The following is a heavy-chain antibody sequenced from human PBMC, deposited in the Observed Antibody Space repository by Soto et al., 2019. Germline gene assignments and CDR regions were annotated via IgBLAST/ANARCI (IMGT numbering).Heavy chain of an antibody. V-gene: IGHV4-30-2*01. CDR1: CDSSSSGDYS. Sequence: SETLSLTCAFSCDSSSSGDYSWTWIRQPPGRGLEWIGDIHHSGSTHYNPSLKSRVTMAVDTSTNQFSLKLSSVTAADTAVYFCARYHAFGSGSWGNWFDTWGQGTLVTVSS. D-gene: IGHD3-10*01. CDR3: ARYHAFGSGSWGNWFDT. J-gene: IGHJ5*02. CDR2: IHHSGST.